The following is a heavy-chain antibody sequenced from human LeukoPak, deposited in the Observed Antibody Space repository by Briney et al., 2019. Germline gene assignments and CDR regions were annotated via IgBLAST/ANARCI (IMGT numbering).Heavy chain of an antibody. CDR3: ASLPLY. CDR1: GYSISSGYY. CDR2: IHHSGTT. J-gene: IGHJ4*02. V-gene: IGHV4-38-2*02. Sequence: TSETLSLTCTVSGYSISSGYYWGWIRQPPGKGLEWIGSIHHSGTTYYNPSLKSRVTISVDTSKNHFSLNLGSVTAADTAVYYCASLPLYWGQGTVVTVSS.